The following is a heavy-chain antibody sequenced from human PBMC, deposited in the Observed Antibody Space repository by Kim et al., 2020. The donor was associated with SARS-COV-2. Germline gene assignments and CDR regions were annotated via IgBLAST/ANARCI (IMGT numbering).Heavy chain of an antibody. CDR2: ISYDGSNK. CDR3: ARVRLGELLFQGIDY. J-gene: IGHJ4*02. CDR1: GFTFSSYA. D-gene: IGHD3-10*01. Sequence: GGSLRLSCAASGFTFSSYAMHWVRQAPGKGLEWVAVISYDGSNKYYADSVKGRFTISRDNSKNTLYLQMNSLRAEDTAVYYCARVRLGELLFQGIDYWGQGTLVTVSS. V-gene: IGHV3-30*04.